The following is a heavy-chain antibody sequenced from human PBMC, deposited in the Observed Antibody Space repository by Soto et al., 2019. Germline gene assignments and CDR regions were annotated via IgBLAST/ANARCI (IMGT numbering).Heavy chain of an antibody. V-gene: IGHV3-30*18. CDR3: AKXGSGNYLTYYYYYGMDV. J-gene: IGHJ6*02. Sequence: GGSLRLSCAASGFSLSNNGMHWVRQAPGKGLEWVAVISYDGNNKYYADSVKGRFTISRDNSKNTVYLEMNNLRAEDTAMYYCAKXGSGNYLTYYYYYGMDVWGPGTTVTVSS. CDR1: GFSLSNNG. CDR2: ISYDGNNK. D-gene: IGHD3-22*01.